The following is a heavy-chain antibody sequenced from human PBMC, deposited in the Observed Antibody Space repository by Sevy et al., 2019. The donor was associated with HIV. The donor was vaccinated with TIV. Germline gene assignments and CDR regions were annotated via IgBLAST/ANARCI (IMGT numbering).Heavy chain of an antibody. Sequence: GGSLRLSCAASGFTFSDYYMSWIRQAPGKGVEWVSYISSSGSTIYYADSVKGRFTISRDNAKNSLYLQMNSLRAEDTAVYYCARDHRDIVLMVYAISGYYYYYGMDVWGQGTTVTVSS. V-gene: IGHV3-11*01. CDR3: ARDHRDIVLMVYAISGYYYYYGMDV. D-gene: IGHD2-8*01. J-gene: IGHJ6*02. CDR1: GFTFSDYY. CDR2: ISSSGSTI.